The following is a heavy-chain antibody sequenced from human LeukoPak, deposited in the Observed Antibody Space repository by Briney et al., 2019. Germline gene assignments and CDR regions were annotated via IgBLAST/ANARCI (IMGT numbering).Heavy chain of an antibody. J-gene: IGHJ4*02. CDR1: GFSFSTYW. CDR2: IKQDGSEK. D-gene: IGHD1-1*01. Sequence: PGGSLRLCCAASGFSFSTYWMSWVRQAPGKGLEWVASIKQDGSEKKYGDSVKGRFSVSRDNAENSLFLQMDSLRAEDAAFYYCEVTTISRPFFYSGQGALVTVSS. V-gene: IGHV3-7*01. CDR3: EVTTISRPFFY.